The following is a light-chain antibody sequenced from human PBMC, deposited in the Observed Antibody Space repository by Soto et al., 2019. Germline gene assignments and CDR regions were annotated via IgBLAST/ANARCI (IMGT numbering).Light chain of an antibody. V-gene: IGLV1-40*01. CDR2: EVS. CDR3: SSYTSSSTPVV. J-gene: IGLJ2*01. CDR1: SSNIGADYD. Sequence: QSVLTQPPSVSGAPGQRVTISCTGSSSNIGADYDVHWYQQLPGTAPKLMIYEVSNRPSGVSNRFSGSKSGNTASLTISGLQAEDEADYYCSSYTSSSTPVVFGGGTKLTVL.